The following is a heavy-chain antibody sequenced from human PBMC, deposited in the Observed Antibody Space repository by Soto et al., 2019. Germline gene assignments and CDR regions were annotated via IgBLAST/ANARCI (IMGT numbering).Heavy chain of an antibody. J-gene: IGHJ6*02. V-gene: IGHV1-69*13. CDR2: IIPIFGTA. CDR3: ARGSMVRGVITYYGMDV. CDR1: GGTFSSYA. Sequence: ASVKVSCKASGGTFSSYAISWVRQAPGQGLEWMGGIIPIFGTANYAQKFQGRVTITADESTSTAYMELSSLRSEDTAVYYCARGSMVRGVITYYGMDVWGQGTTVTVSS. D-gene: IGHD3-10*01.